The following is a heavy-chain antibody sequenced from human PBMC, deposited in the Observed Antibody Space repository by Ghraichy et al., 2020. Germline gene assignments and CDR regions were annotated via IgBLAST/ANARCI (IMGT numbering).Heavy chain of an antibody. J-gene: IGHJ6*02. CDR3: ARGSRVVRFYYYDGMDV. Sequence: GESLRLSCVGSGFSFSGYSMNWVRQSPGKGLEWVSYITSSSRTISYADSVKGRFTISRDNAQNSLYLHMNTLRDEDTAVYYCARGSRVVRFYYYDGMDVWGQGTAVTVSS. D-gene: IGHD4-23*01. CDR1: GFSFSGYS. CDR2: ITSSSRTI. V-gene: IGHV3-48*02.